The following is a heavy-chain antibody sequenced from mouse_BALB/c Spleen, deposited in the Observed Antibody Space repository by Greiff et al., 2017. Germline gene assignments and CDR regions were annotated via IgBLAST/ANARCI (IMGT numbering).Heavy chain of an antibody. CDR3: ARKGGSTMITTRYFDY. V-gene: IGHV5-6-5*01. Sequence: DVKLVESGGGLVQPGGSLKLSCAASGFTFSSYAMSWVRQTPEKRLEWVASISSGGSTYYPDSVKGRFTISRDNARNILYLQMSSLRSEDTAMYYCARKGGSTMITTRYFDYWGQGTTLTVSS. CDR1: GFTFSSYA. D-gene: IGHD2-4*01. J-gene: IGHJ2*01. CDR2: ISSGGST.